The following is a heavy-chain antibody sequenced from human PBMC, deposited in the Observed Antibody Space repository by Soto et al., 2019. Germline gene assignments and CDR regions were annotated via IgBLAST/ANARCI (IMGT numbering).Heavy chain of an antibody. D-gene: IGHD6-13*01. V-gene: IGHV1-18*01. CDR1: GYTFTSYG. Sequence: QVQLVQSGAEVKKPGASVKVSCKASGYTFTSYGISWVRQAPGQGLEWMGWISGYNGNTNYAQKLQGRVTMTTDTSTSTAYMELRSLRSDDTAVYYCAREYDYSSGWYGYDYYGMDVWGQGTTVTVSS. J-gene: IGHJ6*02. CDR3: AREYDYSSGWYGYDYYGMDV. CDR2: ISGYNGNT.